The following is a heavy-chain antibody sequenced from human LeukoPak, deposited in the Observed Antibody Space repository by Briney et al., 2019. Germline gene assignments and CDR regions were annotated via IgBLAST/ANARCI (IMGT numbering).Heavy chain of an antibody. J-gene: IGHJ3*02. Sequence: GESLKISCKGSGYSFTSYWIGWVRQMPGKGLEWMGIIYPGDSDTRYSPSFQGQVTISADKSISTAYLQWSSLKASDTAMNYCASAYCGGDCYLNDAFDIWGQGTMVTVSS. CDR2: IYPGDSDT. V-gene: IGHV5-51*01. D-gene: IGHD2-21*02. CDR3: ASAYCGGDCYLNDAFDI. CDR1: GYSFTSYW.